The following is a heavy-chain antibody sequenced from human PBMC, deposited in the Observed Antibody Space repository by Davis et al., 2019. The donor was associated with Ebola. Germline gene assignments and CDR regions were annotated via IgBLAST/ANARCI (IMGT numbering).Heavy chain of an antibody. J-gene: IGHJ6*02. CDR1: GGSFSGYY. Sequence: SETLSLTCAVYGGSFSGYYWSWIRQPPGKGLEWIGEINHSGSTNYNPSLKSRVTISVDTSKNQFSLKLSSVTAADTAVYYCARGRLAAPIGHGWRYYYYYGMDVWGQGTAVTVSS. CDR2: INHSGST. CDR3: ARGRLAAPIGHGWRYYYYYGMDV. V-gene: IGHV4-34*01. D-gene: IGHD6-6*01.